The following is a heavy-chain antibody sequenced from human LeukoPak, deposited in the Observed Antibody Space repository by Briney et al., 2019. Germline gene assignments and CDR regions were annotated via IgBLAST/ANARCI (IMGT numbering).Heavy chain of an antibody. J-gene: IGHJ5*02. CDR2: IYYSGST. Sequence: PSETLSLTCTVSGGSISSYYWSWIRQPPGKGLEWIGYIYYSGSTNYNPSLKSRVTISVDTSKNQFSLKLSSVTAADTAVYYCASYQLLAPFDPWGQGTLVTVSS. D-gene: IGHD2-2*01. V-gene: IGHV4-59*01. CDR3: ASYQLLAPFDP. CDR1: GGSISSYY.